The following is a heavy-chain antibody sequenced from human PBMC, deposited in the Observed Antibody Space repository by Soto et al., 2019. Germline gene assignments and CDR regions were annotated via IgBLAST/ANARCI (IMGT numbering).Heavy chain of an antibody. V-gene: IGHV4-30-2*01. D-gene: IGHD6-13*01. CDR2: IYHSGST. CDR1: GGSISSGGYS. CDR3: AGRYSSSWSNWFDP. J-gene: IGHJ5*02. Sequence: TLSLTCAVSGGSISSGGYSWSWIRQPPGKGLEWIGYIYHSGSTYYNPSLKSRVTISVDRSKNQFSLRLSSVTAADTAVYYCAGRYSSSWSNWFDPWGQGTQVTVSS.